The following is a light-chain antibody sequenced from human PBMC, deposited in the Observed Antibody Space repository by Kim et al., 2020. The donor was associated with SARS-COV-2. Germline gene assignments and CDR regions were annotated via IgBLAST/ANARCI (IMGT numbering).Light chain of an antibody. J-gene: IGLJ1*01. CDR2: GKN. CDR3: NSRDSSGNHYV. CDR1: SLRSYY. Sequence: ALGQTVRITSQGGSLRSYYSSWCQHKPEPAPVLVIYGKNHRPSGIPDRFSGSSSGNTASLTITGAQAGDEAYYYCNSRDSSGNHYVFGTGTKVTVL. V-gene: IGLV3-19*01.